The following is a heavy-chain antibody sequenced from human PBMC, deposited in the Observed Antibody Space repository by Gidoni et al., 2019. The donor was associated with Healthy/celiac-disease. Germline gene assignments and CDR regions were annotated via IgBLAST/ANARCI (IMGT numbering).Heavy chain of an antibody. CDR1: GFNFSSYG. Sequence: QVQLVESGGGVVQPGRSLRLSCAASGFNFSSYGMHWVRQAPGKGLDWLAVIWYDVSTKYYADSVKGRFTISRDNSKNTLYLQMNSLRAEDTAVYYCARAGDDYGDYGYFDLWGRGTLVTVCS. CDR3: ARAGDDYGDYGYFDL. V-gene: IGHV3-33*01. J-gene: IGHJ2*01. CDR2: IWYDVSTK. D-gene: IGHD4-17*01.